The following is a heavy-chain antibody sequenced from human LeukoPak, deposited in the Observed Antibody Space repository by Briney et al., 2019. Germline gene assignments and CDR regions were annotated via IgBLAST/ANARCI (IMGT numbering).Heavy chain of an antibody. D-gene: IGHD1-26*01. V-gene: IGHV4-39*07. CDR2: INHSGST. Sequence: SETLSLTCTVSDGSISSNSYYWSWIRQPPGKGLEWIGEINHSGSTNYNPSLKSRVTISVDTSKNQFSLKLSSVTAADTAVYYCARRVLRWELRGAPPHYFDYWGQGTLVTVSS. CDR3: ARRVLRWELRGAPPHYFDY. CDR1: DGSISSNSYY. J-gene: IGHJ4*02.